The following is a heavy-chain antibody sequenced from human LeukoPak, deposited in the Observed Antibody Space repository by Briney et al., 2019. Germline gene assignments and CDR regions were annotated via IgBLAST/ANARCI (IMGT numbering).Heavy chain of an antibody. J-gene: IGHJ5*02. Sequence: GGSLRLSCAASGFTFSSYGMHWVRQAPGKGLEWVAVISYDGSNKYYADSVKGRFTISRDNSKNTLYLQMNSLRAEDTAVYYCAEDPAREGIAVANWFDPWGQGTLVTVSS. CDR3: AEDPAREGIAVANWFDP. CDR1: GFTFSSYG. CDR2: ISYDGSNK. V-gene: IGHV3-30*18. D-gene: IGHD6-19*01.